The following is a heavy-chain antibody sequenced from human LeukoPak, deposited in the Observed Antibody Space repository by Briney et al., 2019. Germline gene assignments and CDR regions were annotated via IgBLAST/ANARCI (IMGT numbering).Heavy chain of an antibody. CDR3: ARASSGFGDHYYYFYGMDV. D-gene: IGHD3-10*01. Sequence: ASVKVSCKASGYTFTSYYMHWVRQAPGQGLEWMGIINTSGGSTSYAQKFQGRVTMTRDTSTSTVYMELCSLRSEDTAVYYCARASSGFGDHYYYFYGMDVWGQGTTVTVP. J-gene: IGHJ6*02. V-gene: IGHV1-46*01. CDR2: INTSGGST. CDR1: GYTFTSYY.